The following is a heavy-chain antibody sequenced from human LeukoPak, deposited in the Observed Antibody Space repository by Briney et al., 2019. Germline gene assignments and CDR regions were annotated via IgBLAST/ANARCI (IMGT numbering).Heavy chain of an antibody. J-gene: IGHJ6*03. Sequence: SETLSLTCTVSGGSISSSSYYWGWIRQPPGKGLEWIGSIYYSGSTYYNPSPKSRVTISVDTSKNQFSLKLSSVTAADTAVYYCARVTVSYYYYYYMDVWGKGTTVTVSS. V-gene: IGHV4-39*07. D-gene: IGHD4-11*01. CDR1: GGSISSSSYY. CDR3: ARVTVSYYYYYYMDV. CDR2: IYYSGST.